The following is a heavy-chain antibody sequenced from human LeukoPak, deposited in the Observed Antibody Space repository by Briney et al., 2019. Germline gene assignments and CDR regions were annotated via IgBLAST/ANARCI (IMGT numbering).Heavy chain of an antibody. J-gene: IGHJ5*02. V-gene: IGHV1-69*01. Sequence: SVKVSCKASGGTFSSYAISWVRQAPGQGLEWMGGIIPIFGTANYAQKFQGRVTITADGSTSTAYMELSSLRSEDTAVYYCARVGDCTNGVCYSSWGQGTLVTVSS. CDR3: ARVGDCTNGVCYSS. CDR1: GGTFSSYA. CDR2: IIPIFGTA. D-gene: IGHD2-8*01.